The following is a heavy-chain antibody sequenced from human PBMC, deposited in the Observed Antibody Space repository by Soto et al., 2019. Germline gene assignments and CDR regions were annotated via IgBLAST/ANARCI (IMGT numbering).Heavy chain of an antibody. J-gene: IGHJ3*01. CDR1: GFIFRHYG. CDR2: IAYDGTNA. D-gene: IGHD1-1*01. V-gene: IGHV3-30*18. CDR3: AKRLTTSGFEGFDG. Sequence: QVQLVESGGGVVQPGRSLRLSCAASGFIFRHYGMHWVRQAPGKGLEWAAVIAYDGTNAYYADSVKGRFTISRDNSNNTLYLQMNSLRADDTAVYYFAKRLTTSGFEGFDGWGLGTLVTVSS.